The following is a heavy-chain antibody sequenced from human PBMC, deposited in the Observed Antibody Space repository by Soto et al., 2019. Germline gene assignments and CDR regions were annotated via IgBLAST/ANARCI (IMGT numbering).Heavy chain of an antibody. CDR1: GGSISGGYY. V-gene: IGHV4-31*03. CDR3: SRGRYSGYGYFDY. J-gene: IGHJ4*02. D-gene: IGHD5-12*01. CDR2: IYHSGTI. Sequence: QVQLQESGPGLVEPSQTLSLTCTVSGGSISGGYYWTWIRQHPGKGLEWIGYIYHSGTIYYNQSLQSRVTRSIDTSKNQFSLTLTSVTAADTAVYYCSRGRYSGYGYFDYWGQGILVTVSS.